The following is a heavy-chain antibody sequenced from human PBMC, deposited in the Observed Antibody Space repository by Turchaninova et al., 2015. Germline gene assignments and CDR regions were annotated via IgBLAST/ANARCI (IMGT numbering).Heavy chain of an antibody. CDR3: ARRGGILTGAFDY. CDR2: IYYSGST. D-gene: IGHD3-9*01. Sequence: QVQLQVSGPGLVKPSETLSLPCPVSGGSISSYYWSWIRQPPGKGMEWIGYIYYSGSTNYNPSLKSRVTISVDTSKNQFSLKLSSVTAADTAVYYCARRGGILTGAFDYWGQGTLVTVSS. V-gene: IGHV4-59*08. CDR1: GGSISSYY. J-gene: IGHJ4*02.